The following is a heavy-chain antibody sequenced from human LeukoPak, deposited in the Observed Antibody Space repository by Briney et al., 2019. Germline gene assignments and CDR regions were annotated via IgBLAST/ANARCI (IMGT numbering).Heavy chain of an antibody. CDR2: IYYSGST. CDR3: ARSLRYYDSSGYRHYYYMDV. V-gene: IGHV4-59*01. J-gene: IGHJ6*03. Sequence: PGGSLRLSCAASGFTFSNAWMSWIRQPPGKGLEWIGYIYYSGSTNYNPSLKSRVTISVDTSKNQFSLKLSSVTAADTAVYYCARSLRYYDSSGYRHYYYMDVWGKGTTVTVSS. CDR1: GFTFSNAW. D-gene: IGHD3-22*01.